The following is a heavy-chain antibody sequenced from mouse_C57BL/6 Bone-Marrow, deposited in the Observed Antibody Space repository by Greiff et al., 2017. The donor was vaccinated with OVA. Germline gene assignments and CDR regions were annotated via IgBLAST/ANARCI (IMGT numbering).Heavy chain of an antibody. CDR1: GYTFTSYW. J-gene: IGHJ3*01. V-gene: IGHV1-50*01. CDR3: AREGGNQAWFAY. D-gene: IGHD2-1*01. Sequence: QVQLQQPGAELVKPGASVKLSCKASGYTFTSYWMQWVKQRPGQGLEWIGEIDPSDSYTNYHQKFKGKATLTVDTSSSTAYMQLSSLTSEDSAVYYGAREGGNQAWFAYWGQGTLVTVSA. CDR2: IDPSDSYT.